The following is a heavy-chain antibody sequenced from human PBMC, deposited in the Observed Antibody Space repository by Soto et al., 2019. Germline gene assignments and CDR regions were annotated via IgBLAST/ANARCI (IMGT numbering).Heavy chain of an antibody. J-gene: IGHJ4*02. Sequence: DVQLVESGGGLVQPGGSLRLSCAASGFTFSDYWRYWVRQAPGKGLVWVSRINSDGSSTSYADSVKGRFSISRDNAKITLSLQMNSLRAEDTAVYFCVRMNDFGGSFHFWGQGTLVTVSS. CDR1: GFTFSDYW. CDR2: INSDGSST. D-gene: IGHD4-17*01. V-gene: IGHV3-74*01. CDR3: VRMNDFGGSFHF.